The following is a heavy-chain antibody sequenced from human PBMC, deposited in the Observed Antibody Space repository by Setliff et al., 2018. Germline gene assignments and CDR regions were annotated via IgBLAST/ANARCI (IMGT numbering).Heavy chain of an antibody. J-gene: IGHJ5*02. D-gene: IGHD3-3*01. CDR1: GFTVSSCW. Sequence: GGSLGLSCADSGFTVSSCWVVWVRQSPGRGLEWVANINQDGSGKCYVDSEKGRFTISRDNAKNSLYLEMSGLRDEDTSVYQCGRDVCDFRTGRGGTWGQGTRVNVSS. V-gene: IGHV3-7*01. CDR3: GRDVCDFRTGRGGT. CDR2: INQDGSGK.